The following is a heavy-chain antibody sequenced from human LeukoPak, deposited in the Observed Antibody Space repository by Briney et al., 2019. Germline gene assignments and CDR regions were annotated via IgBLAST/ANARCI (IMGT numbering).Heavy chain of an antibody. CDR2: INHTGST. CDR1: GDTFSGYF. D-gene: IGHD3-22*01. CDR3: ARGPSYDSSGYDYYFDY. J-gene: IGHJ4*02. Sequence: SETLSLTCGVYGDTFSGYFWSWIRQPPGKGLEWIGEINHTGSTNYNPSLRSRVTMTIDTPKKQFSLKLSSVTAADTAVYYCARGPSYDSSGYDYYFDYWGQGTLVTVSS. V-gene: IGHV4-34*01.